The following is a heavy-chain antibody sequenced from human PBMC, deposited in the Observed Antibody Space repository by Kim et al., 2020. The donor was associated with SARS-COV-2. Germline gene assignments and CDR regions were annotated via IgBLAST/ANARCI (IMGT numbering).Heavy chain of an antibody. Sequence: GGSLRLSCAASGFTFSSYAMSWVRQAPGKGLEWVSAISGSGGSTYYADSVKGRFTISRDNSKNTLYLQMNSLRAEDTAVYYCAKDMEIVVVVPGDVWGQGTTVTVSS. CDR2: ISGSGGST. V-gene: IGHV3-23*01. D-gene: IGHD2-15*01. CDR3: AKDMEIVVVVPGDV. J-gene: IGHJ6*02. CDR1: GFTFSSYA.